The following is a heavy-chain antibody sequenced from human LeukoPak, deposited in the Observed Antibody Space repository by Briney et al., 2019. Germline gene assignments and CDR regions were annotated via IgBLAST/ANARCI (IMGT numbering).Heavy chain of an antibody. V-gene: IGHV4-38-2*01. CDR3: ARNDSSGYFDY. D-gene: IGHD3-22*01. CDR2: IYYSGST. CDR1: GYSISRGCY. J-gene: IGHJ4*02. Sequence: PSETLSLTCAVSGYSISRGCYWGWIRQPPGKRLEWIGSIYYSGSTHYNPSLKSRVTISADTSKNQFSLRLSSVTAADTAVYYCARNDSSGYFDYWGQGTLVTVSS.